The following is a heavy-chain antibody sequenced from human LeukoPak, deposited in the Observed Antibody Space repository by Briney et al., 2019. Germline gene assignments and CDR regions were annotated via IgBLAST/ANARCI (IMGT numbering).Heavy chain of an antibody. CDR3: ARAPLPTYYYGSGTPKGYYYMDV. CDR1: GYTFTGYY. Sequence: ASVKVSCKASGYTFTGYYMHWVRQAPGQGLEWMGWINPNSGGTNYAQKFQGRVTMTRDTSISTAYMELSRLRSDDTAVYYCARAPLPTYYYGSGTPKGYYYMDVWGKGTTVTISS. V-gene: IGHV1-2*02. J-gene: IGHJ6*03. CDR2: INPNSGGT. D-gene: IGHD3-10*01.